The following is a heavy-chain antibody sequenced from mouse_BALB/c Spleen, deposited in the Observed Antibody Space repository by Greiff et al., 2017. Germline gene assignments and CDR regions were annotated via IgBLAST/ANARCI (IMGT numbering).Heavy chain of an antibody. V-gene: IGHV1-63*01. CDR1: GYAFTNYW. CDR2: IYPGSGNT. D-gene: IGHD2-3*01. J-gene: IGHJ1*01. CDR3: ARGETRDGYFYWYFDV. Sequence: QVQLKESGAELVRPGTSVKISCKASGYAFTNYWLGWVKQRPGHGLEWIGDIYPGSGNTYYNEKFKGKATLTADKSSSTAYMQLSSLTSEDSAVYFCARGETRDGYFYWYFDVWGAGTTVTVSS.